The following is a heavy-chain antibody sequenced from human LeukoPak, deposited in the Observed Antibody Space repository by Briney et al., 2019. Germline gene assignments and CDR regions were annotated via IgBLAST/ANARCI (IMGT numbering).Heavy chain of an antibody. CDR1: GYTFTRNG. D-gene: IGHD6-19*01. Sequence: ASVKVSCKASGYTFTRNGISWVRQAPGQGLEWMGWIIGYNGNTKYAQKLQGRVTMTTDTSTTTAYMELRSLRSDDTAVYYCAREGWGTYSSGPYYFDYWGQRTLTTVSS. CDR3: AREGWGTYSSGPYYFDY. CDR2: IIGYNGNT. J-gene: IGHJ4*02. V-gene: IGHV1-18*04.